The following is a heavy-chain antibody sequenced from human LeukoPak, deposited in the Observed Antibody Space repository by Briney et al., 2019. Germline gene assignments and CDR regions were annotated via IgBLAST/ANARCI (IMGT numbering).Heavy chain of an antibody. Sequence: GASVKVSCKASGYTFTSYGISWVRQAPGQGLEWMGWISAYNGNTNYAQKLQGRVTMTTDTSTSTAYMELRSLRSDDTAVYYCARVSGYHWESFYDYWGQGTLVTVSS. CDR2: ISAYNGNT. CDR1: GYTFTSYG. CDR3: ARVSGYHWESFYDY. V-gene: IGHV1-18*01. J-gene: IGHJ4*02. D-gene: IGHD5-12*01.